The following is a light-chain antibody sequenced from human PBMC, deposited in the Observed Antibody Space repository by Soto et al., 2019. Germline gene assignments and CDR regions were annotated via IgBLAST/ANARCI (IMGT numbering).Light chain of an antibody. V-gene: IGLV1-40*01. CDR2: GNS. CDR1: SSNIGAGYD. J-gene: IGLJ2*01. CDR3: QSYDSRLRGSV. Sequence: QPVLTQPPSVSGAPGQRVTISCTGSSSNIGAGYDVHWYQQLPGTAPKLLIYGNSNRPSGVPDRFSGSQSGTSASLAITGLQAEDEADYSCQSYDSRLRGSVFGGGTKVTV.